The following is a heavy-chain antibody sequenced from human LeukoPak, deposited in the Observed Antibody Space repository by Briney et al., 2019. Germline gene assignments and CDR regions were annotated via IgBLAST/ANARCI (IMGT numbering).Heavy chain of an antibody. Sequence: ASVKVSSKASGYTFTGYYMHWVRQAPGQGLEWMGWINPNSGGTNYAQKFQGRVTMTRDTSISTAYMELSRLRSDDTAVYYCARPIRGRNWFDPWGQGTLVTVSS. V-gene: IGHV1-2*02. CDR3: ARPIRGRNWFDP. J-gene: IGHJ5*02. CDR1: GYTFTGYY. D-gene: IGHD3-10*01. CDR2: INPNSGGT.